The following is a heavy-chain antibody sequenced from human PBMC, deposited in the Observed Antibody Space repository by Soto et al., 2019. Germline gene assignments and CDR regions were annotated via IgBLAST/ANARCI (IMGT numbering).Heavy chain of an antibody. V-gene: IGHV3-74*01. CDR2: INTDGSNT. D-gene: IGHD2-15*01. J-gene: IGHJ5*02. Sequence: GGSLRLSCAASGLTFNRYWMHWVRHAPGKGLVWVSHINTDGSNTNYADSVKGRFTISIDNAKSTLFLQMNSLRDEDTAVYYCAREFCSGGNCYTYYFDPWGQGTPVTVSS. CDR3: AREFCSGGNCYTYYFDP. CDR1: GLTFNRYW.